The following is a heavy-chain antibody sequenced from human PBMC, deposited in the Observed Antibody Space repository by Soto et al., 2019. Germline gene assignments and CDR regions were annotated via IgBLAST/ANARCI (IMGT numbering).Heavy chain of an antibody. D-gene: IGHD3-22*01. CDR1: GYTFTSYG. CDR2: ISAYNGNT. Sequence: KVSCKASGYTFTSYGISWVRQAPGQGLEWMGWISAYNGNTNYAQKLQGRVTMTTDTSTSTAYMELRSLRSDDTAVYYCARGTSAMIVVVPADYWGQGTLVTVSS. J-gene: IGHJ4*02. V-gene: IGHV1-18*04. CDR3: ARGTSAMIVVVPADY.